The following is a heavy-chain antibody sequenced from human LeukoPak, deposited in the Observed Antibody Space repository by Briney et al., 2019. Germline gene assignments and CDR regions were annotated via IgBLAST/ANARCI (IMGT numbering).Heavy chain of an antibody. D-gene: IGHD3-10*01. CDR1: GFTFSDYY. Sequence: GGSLRLSCAASGFTFSDYYMSWIRQAPGKGLEWVSYISSSGSTIYYADSVKGRFTISRDNAKKSLYLQMNSLRAEDTAVYYCARENYYDSGSYSYWYFDLWGRGTLVTVSS. CDR3: ARENYYDSGSYSYWYFDL. CDR2: ISSSGSTI. V-gene: IGHV3-11*04. J-gene: IGHJ2*01.